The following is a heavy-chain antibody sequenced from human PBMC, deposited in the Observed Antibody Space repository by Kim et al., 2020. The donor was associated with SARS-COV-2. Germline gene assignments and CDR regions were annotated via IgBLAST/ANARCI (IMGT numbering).Heavy chain of an antibody. CDR3: AREDCSSTSCYWSY. D-gene: IGHD2-2*01. CDR1: GGTFSSYA. V-gene: IGHV1-69*13. CDR2: IIPIFGTA. J-gene: IGHJ4*02. Sequence: SVKVSCKASGGTFSSYAISWVRQPPGQGLEWMGGIIPIFGTANYAQKFQGRVTITADESTSTAYMELSSLRSEDTAVYYCAREDCSSTSCYWSYWGQGTLVTVSS.